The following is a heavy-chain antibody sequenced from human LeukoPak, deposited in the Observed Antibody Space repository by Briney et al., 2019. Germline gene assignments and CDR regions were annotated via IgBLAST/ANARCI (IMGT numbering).Heavy chain of an antibody. V-gene: IGHV3-30*02. Sequence: PGGSLRLSCAASGFTFDDYGMHWIRQAPGKGLEWVAFIRYDGNNKYYADSVEGRFTMSRDNSKNTLYLQMNSLRAEDTAVYHCAKDDGAARRGFDYWGQGTLVTVSS. CDR1: GFTFDDYG. D-gene: IGHD6-6*01. J-gene: IGHJ4*02. CDR3: AKDDGAARRGFDY. CDR2: IRYDGNNK.